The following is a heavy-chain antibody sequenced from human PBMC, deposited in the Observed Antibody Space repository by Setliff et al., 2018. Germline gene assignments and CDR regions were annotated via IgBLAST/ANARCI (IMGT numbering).Heavy chain of an antibody. V-gene: IGHV1-18*01. D-gene: IGHD3-22*01. CDR3: ARDLGRGYYYDSSGQKVGDY. Sequence: ASVKVSCKASGYTFTSYGISWVRQAPGQGLEWMGWISAYNGNTNYAQKLQGRVTMTTDTSTSTAYMELRSLRSDDTAVYYCARDLGRGYYYDSSGQKVGDYWGQGTLVTVPQ. CDR2: ISAYNGNT. CDR1: GYTFTSYG. J-gene: IGHJ4*02.